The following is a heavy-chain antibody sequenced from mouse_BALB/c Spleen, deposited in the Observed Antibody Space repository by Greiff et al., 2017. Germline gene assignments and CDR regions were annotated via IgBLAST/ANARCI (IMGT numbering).Heavy chain of an antibody. V-gene: IGHV3-6*02. CDR1: GYSITSGYY. D-gene: IGHD2-3*01. CDR2: ISYDGSN. Sequence: EVKLQESGPGLVKPSQSLSLTCSVTGYSITSGYYWNWIRQFPGNKLEWMGYISYDGSNNYNPSLKNRISITRDTSKNQFFLKLNSVTTEDTATYYCASGYYYFDYWGQGTTLTVSS. CDR3: ASGYYYFDY. J-gene: IGHJ2*01.